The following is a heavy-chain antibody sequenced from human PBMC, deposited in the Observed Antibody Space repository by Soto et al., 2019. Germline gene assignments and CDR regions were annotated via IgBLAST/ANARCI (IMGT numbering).Heavy chain of an antibody. D-gene: IGHD2-2*03. CDR3: ARVSGYCSSTSCWEYYYYGMDV. J-gene: IGHJ6*02. CDR1: GYSFTSYW. Sequence: PGESLKISCKGSGYSFTSYWIGWVRQMPGKGLEWMGIIYPGDSDTRYSPSFQGQVTISADKSISTAYLQWSSLKASDTAMYYCARVSGYCSSTSCWEYYYYGMDVWGQGTTVTVSS. CDR2: IYPGDSDT. V-gene: IGHV5-51*01.